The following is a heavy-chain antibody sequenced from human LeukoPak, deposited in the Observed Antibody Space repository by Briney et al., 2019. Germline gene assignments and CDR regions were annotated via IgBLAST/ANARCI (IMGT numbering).Heavy chain of an antibody. D-gene: IGHD3-22*01. CDR3: ARRSIMTDSSGYPY. J-gene: IGHJ4*02. CDR1: GYTFTSYG. Sequence: ASVKVSCKASGYTFTSYGLTWVRQAPGQGLEWMGWISAYNGNTNYAQKLQGRVTMTTDTSTNTAYMELRSLRSDDTAVYHCARRSIMTDSSGYPYWGQGTLVIVSS. CDR2: ISAYNGNT. V-gene: IGHV1-18*01.